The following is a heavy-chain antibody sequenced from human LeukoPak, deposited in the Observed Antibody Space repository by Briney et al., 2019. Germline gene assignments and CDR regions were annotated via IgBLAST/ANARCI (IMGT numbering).Heavy chain of an antibody. Sequence: PSETLSLTRAVYGGSFSGYYWSWIRRPPGKGLEWIGEINHSGSTNYNPSLKSRVTISVDTSKNQFSLKLSSVTAADTAVYYCARENGSGWSEFWGQGTLVTVSS. J-gene: IGHJ4*02. CDR2: INHSGST. CDR3: ARENGSGWSEF. V-gene: IGHV4-34*01. D-gene: IGHD6-19*01. CDR1: GGSFSGYY.